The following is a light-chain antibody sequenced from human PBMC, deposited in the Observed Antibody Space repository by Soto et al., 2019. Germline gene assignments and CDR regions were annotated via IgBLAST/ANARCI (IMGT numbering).Light chain of an antibody. J-gene: IGKJ2*01. Sequence: VLPQSTATLSVSPGERVTLSCRADESLNDKVAWYQQKPGKAPRLLISGASTRATGIAARFSGSGSGTEFTLTISSLQSEDLALYYCQQYNTWPYTFGQGTKLDIK. CDR1: ESLNDK. CDR3: QQYNTWPYT. V-gene: IGKV3-15*01. CDR2: GAS.